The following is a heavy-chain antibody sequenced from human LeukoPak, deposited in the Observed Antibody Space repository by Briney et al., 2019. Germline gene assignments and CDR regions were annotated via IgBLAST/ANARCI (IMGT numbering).Heavy chain of an antibody. CDR3: ARGGPLVLLWFGESQDY. D-gene: IGHD3-10*01. CDR2: INPNSGGT. V-gene: IGHV1-2*06. J-gene: IGHJ4*02. Sequence: EASVKVSCKASGYTSTGYYMHWVRQAPGQGLEWMGRINPNSGGTNYAQKFQGRVTMTRDTSISTAYMELSRLRSDDTAVYYCARGGPLVLLWFGESQDYWGQGTLVTVSS. CDR1: GYTSTGYY.